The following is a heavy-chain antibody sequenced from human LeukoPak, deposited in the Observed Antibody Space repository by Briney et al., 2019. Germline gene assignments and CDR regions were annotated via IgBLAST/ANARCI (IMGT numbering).Heavy chain of an antibody. CDR3: ARGRGVAAAGGGWFDP. CDR2: INHSGST. V-gene: IGHV4-34*01. D-gene: IGHD6-13*01. CDR1: GGSFSGYY. Sequence: SETLSLTCAVYGGSFSGYYWSWIRQPPGKGLEWIGEINHSGSTNYNPSLKSRVTISVDTSKNQFSLKLSSVTAADTAVYYCARGRGVAAAGGGWFDPWGQEPWSPSPQ. J-gene: IGHJ5*02.